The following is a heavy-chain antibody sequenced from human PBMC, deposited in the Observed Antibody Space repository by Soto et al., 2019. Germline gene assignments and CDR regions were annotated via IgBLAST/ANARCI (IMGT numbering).Heavy chain of an antibody. CDR1: GFTFSSYG. CDR2: ISYDGSNK. V-gene: IGHV3-30*18. J-gene: IGHJ6*02. Sequence: QVQLVESGGGVVQPGRSLRLSCAASGFTFSSYGMHWVRQAPGKGLEWVAVISYDGSNKYYADSVKGRFTISRDNSKNPLYLQMNSLRAEDTAVYYCAKEALDYYDSSVHGMDVWGQGTTVTVSS. D-gene: IGHD3-22*01. CDR3: AKEALDYYDSSVHGMDV.